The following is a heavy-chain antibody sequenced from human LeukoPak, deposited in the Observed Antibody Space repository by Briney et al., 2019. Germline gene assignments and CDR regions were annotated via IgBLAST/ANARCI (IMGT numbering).Heavy chain of an antibody. V-gene: IGHV3-74*01. D-gene: IGHD3-10*01. CDR1: GFTFSSYW. J-gene: IGHJ4*02. CDR2: INSDGSST. Sequence: GESLRLSCAASGFTFSSYWMHWVRQAPGKGLVWVSRINSDGSSTSYADSVKGRFTISKDNAKNTLYLQMNSLRAEDTAVYYCAREPSGLYYFDYWGQGTLVTVFS. CDR3: AREPSGLYYFDY.